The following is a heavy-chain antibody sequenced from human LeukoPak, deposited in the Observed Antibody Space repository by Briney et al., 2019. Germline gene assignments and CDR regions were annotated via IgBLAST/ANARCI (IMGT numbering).Heavy chain of an antibody. D-gene: IGHD5-18*01. Sequence: SETLSLTCAVYGGSFSGYYWSWIRRPPGKGLEWIGEINHSGSTNYNPSLKSRVTISVDTSKNQFSLKLSSVTAADTAVYYCARGGYSYGYGGKGEAFDIWGQGTMVTVSS. J-gene: IGHJ3*02. CDR3: ARGGYSYGYGGKGEAFDI. CDR2: INHSGST. V-gene: IGHV4-34*01. CDR1: GGSFSGYY.